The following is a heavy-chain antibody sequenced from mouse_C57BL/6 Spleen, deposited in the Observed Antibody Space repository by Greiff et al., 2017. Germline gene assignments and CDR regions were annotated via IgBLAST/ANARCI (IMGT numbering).Heavy chain of an antibody. CDR1: GFSLSTFGMG. J-gene: IGHJ1*03. V-gene: IGHV8-8*01. D-gene: IGHD1-1*01. CDR3: ARMEGYYGSSYERYWYFDV. CDR2: IWWDDDK. Sequence: QVTLKECGPGILQPSQTLSLTCSFSGFSLSTFGMGVGWIRQPSGKGLEWLAHIWWDDDKYYNPALKSRLTISKDTSKNQVFLKIANVDTADTATYYCARMEGYYGSSYERYWYFDVWGTGTTVTVSS.